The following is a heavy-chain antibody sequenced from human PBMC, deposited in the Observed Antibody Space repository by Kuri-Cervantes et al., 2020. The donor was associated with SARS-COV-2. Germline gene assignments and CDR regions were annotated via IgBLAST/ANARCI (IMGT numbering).Heavy chain of an antibody. J-gene: IGHJ5*02. CDR1: GGSFSGYY. Sequence: LSLTCAVYGGSFSGYYWSWIRQPPGKGLEWIGEINHSGSTNYNPSLKSRVTISVDTSKNQFSLKLSSVTAADTAVYYCAVVDTFDSLAWGQGTLVTVSS. CDR2: INHSGST. D-gene: IGHD5-18*01. CDR3: AVVDTFDSLA. V-gene: IGHV4-34*01.